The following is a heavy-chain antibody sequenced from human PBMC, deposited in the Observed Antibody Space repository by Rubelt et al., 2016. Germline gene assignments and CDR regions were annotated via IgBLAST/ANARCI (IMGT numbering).Heavy chain of an antibody. Sequence: QVQLQQWGAGLLKPSETLSLTCAVYGGSFSGYYWSWIRQPPGKGLEWIGEINHSGSTNYNPSLKSRVTISVETSKNPFSLKLSSVTAADTAVYYCARTNCSSTSCYSSNWFDPWGQGTLVTVSS. CDR3: ARTNCSSTSCYSSNWFDP. V-gene: IGHV4-34*01. CDR2: INHSGST. CDR1: GGSFSGYY. D-gene: IGHD2-2*02. J-gene: IGHJ5*02.